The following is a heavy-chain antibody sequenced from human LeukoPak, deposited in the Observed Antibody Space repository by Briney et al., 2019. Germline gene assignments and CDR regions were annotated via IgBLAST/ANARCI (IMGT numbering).Heavy chain of an antibody. Sequence: PGGSLRLSCAASGYTFSSYEMNWVRQAPGKGLEWVSYISSSGITTYYADSVEGRFTISRDNAKNSLYLQMNSLRAEDTAVYYCARSFSSGWYEVYYFDYWGQGTLVTVSS. CDR1: GYTFSSYE. D-gene: IGHD6-19*01. CDR3: ARSFSSGWYEVYYFDY. CDR2: ISSSGITT. J-gene: IGHJ4*02. V-gene: IGHV3-48*03.